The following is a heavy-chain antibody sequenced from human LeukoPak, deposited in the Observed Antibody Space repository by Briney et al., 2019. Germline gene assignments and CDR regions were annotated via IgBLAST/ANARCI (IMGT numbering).Heavy chain of an antibody. CDR2: IIPILGIA. Sequence: SVKVPCKASGGTFSSYAISWVRQAPEQGLEWMGRIIPILGIANYAQKFQGRVTITADKSTSTAYMELSSLRSEDTAVYYCARDGRLSGYSYGYLDYWGQGTLVTVSS. J-gene: IGHJ4*02. CDR3: ARDGRLSGYSYGYLDY. V-gene: IGHV1-69*04. CDR1: GGTFSSYA. D-gene: IGHD5-18*01.